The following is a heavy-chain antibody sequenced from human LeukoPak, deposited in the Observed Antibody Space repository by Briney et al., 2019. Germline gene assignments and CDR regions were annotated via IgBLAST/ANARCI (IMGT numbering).Heavy chain of an antibody. Sequence: GGSLRLSCAASGFTFSSYWMSWVRQAQGKGLEWVASIKQDGSEKYYVDSVKGRFTISRDNAKNSLYLQMNSLRAEDTAVYYCARVGGRYSPIGYWGQGTLVTVSS. CDR1: GFTFSSYW. CDR3: ARVGGRYSPIGY. V-gene: IGHV3-7*01. D-gene: IGHD5-18*01. J-gene: IGHJ4*02. CDR2: IKQDGSEK.